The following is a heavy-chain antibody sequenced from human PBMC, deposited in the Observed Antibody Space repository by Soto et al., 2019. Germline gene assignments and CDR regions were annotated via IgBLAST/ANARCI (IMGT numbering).Heavy chain of an antibody. CDR1: GYTFSSYD. V-gene: IGHV1-8*01. D-gene: IGHD5-18*01. J-gene: IGHJ4*02. CDR3: ARDGIFALRGYRFAFAF. Sequence: ASVKVSCKASGYTFSSYDINWVRQATGQGLEWMGWMNPSTGHAGYAQKFQGRVTMTRDTAISTAYMEVGGLKSDDTAIYFCARDGIFALRGYRFAFAFWGQGTLVTVSS. CDR2: MNPSTGHA.